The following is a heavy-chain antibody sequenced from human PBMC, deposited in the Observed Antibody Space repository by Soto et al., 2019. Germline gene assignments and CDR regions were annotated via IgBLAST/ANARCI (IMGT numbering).Heavy chain of an antibody. J-gene: IGHJ6*02. V-gene: IGHV3-30-3*01. CDR1: GFTFSSYA. Sequence: GGSLRLSCAASGFTFSSYAMHWVRQAPGKGLEWVAVISYDGSNKYYADSVKGRFTISRDNSKNTLYLQMNSLRAEDTAVYYCARDKVLRPYLMVRGAHNTGMDVWGQGTTVTVSS. CDR2: ISYDGSNK. CDR3: ARDKVLRPYLMVRGAHNTGMDV. D-gene: IGHD3-10*01.